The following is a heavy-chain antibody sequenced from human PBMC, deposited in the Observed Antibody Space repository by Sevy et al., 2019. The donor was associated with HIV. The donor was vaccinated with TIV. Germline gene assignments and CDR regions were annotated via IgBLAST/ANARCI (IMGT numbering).Heavy chain of an antibody. CDR1: GFTFSSYS. D-gene: IGHD5-18*01. CDR2: ISSSSSTI. Sequence: GGSLRLSCAASGFTFSSYSMNWVRQAPGKGLEWVSYISSSSSTIYYADSVKGRFTISRDNAKNSLYLQMNSLRDEDTAVNYCAREKRYSYSIAFDIWGQGTMVTVSS. CDR3: AREKRYSYSIAFDI. J-gene: IGHJ3*02. V-gene: IGHV3-48*02.